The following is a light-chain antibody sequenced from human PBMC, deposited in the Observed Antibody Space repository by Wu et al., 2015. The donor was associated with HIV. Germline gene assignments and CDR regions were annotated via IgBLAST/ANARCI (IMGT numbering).Light chain of an antibody. Sequence: DIRMTQSPSTLSASVGDRVTITCRASQSISSWLAWYQQKPGKAPKLLIYKASSLESGVPSRFSGSGSGTDFTLTISRLEPEDFAVYYCQQYGSSPFGGGTKVEMK. CDR2: KAS. CDR3: QQYGSSP. J-gene: IGKJ4*01. V-gene: IGKV1-5*03. CDR1: QSISSW.